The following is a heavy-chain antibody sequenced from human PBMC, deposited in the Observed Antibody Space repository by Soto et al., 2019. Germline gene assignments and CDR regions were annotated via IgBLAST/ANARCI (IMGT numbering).Heavy chain of an antibody. J-gene: IGHJ5*02. CDR1: GFTFSNYG. V-gene: IGHV3-21*01. CDR3: ASLLPDCSGSSCFNWFDP. Sequence: GGSLRLSCAASGFTFSNYGMNWVRQAPGKGLEWLSSISSGGDYISYADSVKGRFTISRDNAKNSMYLQMSSLRAEDTAVYYCASLLPDCSGSSCFNWFDPWGQGALVTVSS. D-gene: IGHD2-15*01. CDR2: ISSGGDYI.